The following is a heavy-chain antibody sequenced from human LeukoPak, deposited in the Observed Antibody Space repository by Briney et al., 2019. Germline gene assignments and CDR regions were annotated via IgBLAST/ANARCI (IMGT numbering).Heavy chain of an antibody. V-gene: IGHV1-24*01. CDR3: ATDYREYPGVKNAFDI. CDR2: FDPEDGET. J-gene: IGHJ3*02. CDR1: GYTLTELS. Sequence: GASVKVSCKVSGYTLTELSMHWVRQAPGKGLEWMGGFDPEDGETIYAQKFQGRVTMTEDTSTDTAYMELSSLRSEDTAVYYCATDYREYPGVKNAFDIWGQGTMVTVSS. D-gene: IGHD2/OR15-2a*01.